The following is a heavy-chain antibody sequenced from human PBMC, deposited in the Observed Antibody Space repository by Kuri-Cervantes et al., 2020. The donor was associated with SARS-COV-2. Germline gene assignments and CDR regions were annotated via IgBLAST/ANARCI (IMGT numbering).Heavy chain of an antibody. CDR1: GGSISSGGYS. Sequence: LRLSCAVSGGSISSGGYSWSWIRQPPGKGLEWIGYIYHSGSTYYNPSLKSRVTISVDRSKNQFSLKLSSVTAADTAVYYCARDDSGGDADYWGQGTLVTVSS. V-gene: IGHV4-30-2*01. D-gene: IGHD2-21*01. J-gene: IGHJ4*02. CDR2: IYHSGST. CDR3: ARDDSGGDADY.